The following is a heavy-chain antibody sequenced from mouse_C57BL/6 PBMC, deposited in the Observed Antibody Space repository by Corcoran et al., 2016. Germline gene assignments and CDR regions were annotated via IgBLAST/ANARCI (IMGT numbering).Heavy chain of an antibody. CDR2: INTYSGVP. Sequence: QIQLVQSGPELKKPGETVKISCKASGYTFTTYGMSWVKQAPGKGVKWMGWINTYSGVPTYADDFKGRFAFSLETSASTAYLQINNLKNEDTATYFCARGTVAGFDYWGQGTTLTVSS. CDR1: GYTFTTYG. J-gene: IGHJ2*01. CDR3: ARGTVAGFDY. V-gene: IGHV9-3*01. D-gene: IGHD1-1*01.